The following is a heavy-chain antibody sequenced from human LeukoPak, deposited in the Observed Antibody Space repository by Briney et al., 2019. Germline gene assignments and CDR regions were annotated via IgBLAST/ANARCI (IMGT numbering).Heavy chain of an antibody. Sequence: GGSLRLSRAASGFTFSSYWMSWVRQAPGKGLEWVANIKQDGSEKYYVDSVKGRFTISRDNAKNSLYLQMNSLRAEDTAVYYCARTQHLVLRSPLDPWGQGTLVTVSS. CDR1: GFTFSSYW. CDR3: ARTQHLVLRSPLDP. V-gene: IGHV3-7*01. CDR2: IKQDGSEK. J-gene: IGHJ5*02. D-gene: IGHD6-13*01.